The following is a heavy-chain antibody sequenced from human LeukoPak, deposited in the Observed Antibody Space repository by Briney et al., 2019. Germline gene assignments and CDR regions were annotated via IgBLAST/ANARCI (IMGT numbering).Heavy chain of an antibody. CDR2: IIPILGIA. Sequence: GASVKVSCKASGGTFSSYAISWVRQAPGQGLEWMGRIIPILGIANYAQKFQGRVTITADKSTSTAYMELSSLRSEDTAVYYCARDMYYYDSSGYHDYWGQGTLVTVSS. V-gene: IGHV1-69*04. J-gene: IGHJ4*02. CDR1: GGTFSSYA. CDR3: ARDMYYYDSSGYHDY. D-gene: IGHD3-22*01.